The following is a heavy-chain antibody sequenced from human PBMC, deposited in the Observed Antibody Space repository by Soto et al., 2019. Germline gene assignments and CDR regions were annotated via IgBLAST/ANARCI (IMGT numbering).Heavy chain of an antibody. D-gene: IGHD3-3*01. CDR2: IYPGDSDT. V-gene: IGHV5-51*01. CDR3: ARSRITIFGVVFDYYMDV. Sequence: PGESLKISCKGSGYSFTSYLIGWVRQMPGKGLEWMGIIYPGDSDTRYSPSFQGQVTISADKSISTAYLQWSSLKASDTAMYYCARSRITIFGVVFDYYMDVWGKGTTVTVSS. J-gene: IGHJ6*03. CDR1: GYSFTSYL.